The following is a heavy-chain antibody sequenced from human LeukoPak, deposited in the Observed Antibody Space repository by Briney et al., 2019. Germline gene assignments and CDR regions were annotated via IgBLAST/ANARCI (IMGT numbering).Heavy chain of an antibody. CDR3: ATGVWDD. D-gene: IGHD7-27*01. CDR1: GFIFSDYN. J-gene: IGHJ4*02. Sequence: GGSLRLSCAASGFIFSDYNMNWVRQAPGKGLEWISYISTDSTTTYYADSVKGRFIVYRDNARNSLYLQMDSLRADDTAVYFCATGVWDDWGQGAIVTVSS. V-gene: IGHV3-48*04. CDR2: ISTDSTTT.